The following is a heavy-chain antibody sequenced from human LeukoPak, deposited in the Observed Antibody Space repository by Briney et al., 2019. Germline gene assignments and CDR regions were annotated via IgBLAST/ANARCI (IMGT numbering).Heavy chain of an antibody. CDR1: GFIFSDFV. D-gene: IGHD3-16*01. Sequence: GGSLRLSCAAAGFIFSDFVMYWVRQAPGKGLEWVSVISASGYTTDYADSVRGRFTISRDNSKNTLYLQMNSLRAEDTAVYYCAKGGRGTYYSDSWGQGTLVTVSS. CDR3: AKGGRGTYYSDS. V-gene: IGHV3-23*01. CDR2: ISASGYTT. J-gene: IGHJ4*02.